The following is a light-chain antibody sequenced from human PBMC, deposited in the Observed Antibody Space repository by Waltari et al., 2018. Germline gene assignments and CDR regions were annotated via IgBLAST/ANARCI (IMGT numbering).Light chain of an antibody. CDR3: QQLINYPRVT. CDR1: QGISSY. Sequence: IQLTQSPSSLSASVGDRVTLTCRASQGISSYLAWYQQKPGKAPNLLIYDASTLQSGVPSRFSGSGSGTDFTLTISSLQPEDFATYYCQQLINYPRVTFGGGTKVEIK. CDR2: DAS. J-gene: IGKJ4*01. V-gene: IGKV1-9*01.